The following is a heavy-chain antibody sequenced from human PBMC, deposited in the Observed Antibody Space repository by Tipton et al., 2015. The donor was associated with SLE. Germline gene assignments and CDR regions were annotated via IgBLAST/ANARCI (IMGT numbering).Heavy chain of an antibody. V-gene: IGHV4-34*01. CDR1: GGSFSGYY. CDR2: INYSGST. CDR3: ARGPYPTAENGGDAFDI. J-gene: IGHJ3*02. D-gene: IGHD4-23*01. Sequence: GLVKPSETLSLTCAVYGGSFSGYYWSWIRQPPGKGLEWIGYINYSGSTNYNPSLKSRVTISVDTSKNQFSLKLSSVTAADTAVYYCARGPYPTAENGGDAFDIWGQGTMVTVSS.